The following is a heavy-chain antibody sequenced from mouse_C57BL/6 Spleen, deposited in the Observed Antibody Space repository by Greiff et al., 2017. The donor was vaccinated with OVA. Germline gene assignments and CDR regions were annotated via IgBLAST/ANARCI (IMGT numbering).Heavy chain of an antibody. CDR3: ASLRPMDY. Sequence: QVQLQQPGAELVKPGASVKLSCKASGYTFTSYWMQWVKQRPGQGLEWIGEIDPSDSYTNYNQKFKGKATLTVDTSSSTAYMQLSSLTSEDSAVYYCASLRPMDYWGQGTSVTVSS. J-gene: IGHJ4*01. D-gene: IGHD1-2*01. V-gene: IGHV1-50*01. CDR1: GYTFTSYW. CDR2: IDPSDSYT.